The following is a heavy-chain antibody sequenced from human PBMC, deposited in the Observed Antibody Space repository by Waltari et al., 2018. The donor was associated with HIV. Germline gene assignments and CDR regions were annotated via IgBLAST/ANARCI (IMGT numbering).Heavy chain of an antibody. Sequence: QVQLQQWGAGLLKPSETLSLTCAVYGGSFSGYYWSWIRQPPGKGLEWIGEINHSGSTNYNPSLKSRVTISVDTSKNQFSLKLSSVTATDTAVYYCARNMRWIQLWTPFDYWGQGTLVTVSS. V-gene: IGHV4-34*01. CDR3: ARNMRWIQLWTPFDY. CDR2: INHSGST. D-gene: IGHD5-18*01. J-gene: IGHJ4*02. CDR1: GGSFSGYY.